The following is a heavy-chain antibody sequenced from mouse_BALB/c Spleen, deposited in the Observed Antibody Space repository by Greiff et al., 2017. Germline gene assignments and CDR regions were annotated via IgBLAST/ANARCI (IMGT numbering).Heavy chain of an antibody. D-gene: IGHD2-14*01. CDR1: GFTFSNYW. Sequence: EVKVEESGGGLVQPGGSMKLSCVASGFTFSNYWMNWVRQSPEKGLEWVAEIRLKSNNYATHYAESVKGRFTISRDDSKSSVYLQMNNLRAEDTGIYYCTRTYRSTKAMDYWGQGTSVTVSS. CDR2: IRLKSNNYAT. V-gene: IGHV6-6*02. CDR3: TRTYRSTKAMDY. J-gene: IGHJ4*01.